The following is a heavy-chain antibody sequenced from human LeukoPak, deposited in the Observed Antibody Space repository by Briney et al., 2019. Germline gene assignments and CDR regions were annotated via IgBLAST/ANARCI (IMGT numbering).Heavy chain of an antibody. CDR1: GFTFSNYA. Sequence: PGGSRRLSCAASGFTFSNYAMSWVRQAPGKGLEWVSAISGGGGETHHADSVKGRFTISRDNSKNTLYLQMNNLRAEDTAVYYCARGAYSSGWAYFDHWGQGTLVTVSS. D-gene: IGHD6-19*01. V-gene: IGHV3-23*01. CDR3: ARGAYSSGWAYFDH. CDR2: ISGGGGET. J-gene: IGHJ4*02.